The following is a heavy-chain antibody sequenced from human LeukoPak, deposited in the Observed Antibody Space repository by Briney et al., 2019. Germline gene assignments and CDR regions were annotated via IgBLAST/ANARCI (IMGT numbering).Heavy chain of an antibody. CDR1: GFTVSNNY. V-gene: IGHV3-66*01. J-gene: IGHJ1*01. CDR2: IYIGGST. CDR3: ARTVTTSVYFQH. Sequence: PGGSLRLSCAASGFTVSNNYMTWVRQAPGKGLEWVSLIYIGGSTYYAESVQGRFTISRDNSKNTLYLQMNSLRAEDTAVYYCARTVTTSVYFQHWGQGTLVIVSS. D-gene: IGHD4-17*01.